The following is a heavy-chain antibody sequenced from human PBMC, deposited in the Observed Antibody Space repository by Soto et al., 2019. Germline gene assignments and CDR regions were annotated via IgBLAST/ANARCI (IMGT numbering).Heavy chain of an antibody. CDR2: ISYDGSNK. Sequence: QVQLVESGGGVVQPGRSLRLSCAASGFTFSSYGMHWVRQAPGKGLEWVAVISYDGSNKYYADDVKGRFTISRDNSKNTLYLQMNSLRAEDTAVYYCAKGPRGITMGGWFDPWGQGTLVTVSS. CDR1: GFTFSSYG. V-gene: IGHV3-30*18. D-gene: IGHD3-10*01. CDR3: AKGPRGITMGGWFDP. J-gene: IGHJ5*02.